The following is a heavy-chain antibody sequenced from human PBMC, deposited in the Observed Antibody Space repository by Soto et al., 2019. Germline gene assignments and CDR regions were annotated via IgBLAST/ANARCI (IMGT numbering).Heavy chain of an antibody. D-gene: IGHD3-9*01. Sequence: PSVKVSCKASGYTFTGYYMHWVRQAPGQGLEWMGWINPNSGGTNYAQKFQGWVTMTRDTSISTAYMELSRLRSDDTAVYYCARAGYDILTGPTGGFDPGGQGTLVKVSS. V-gene: IGHV1-2*04. CDR3: ARAGYDILTGPTGGFDP. CDR1: GYTFTGYY. J-gene: IGHJ5*02. CDR2: INPNSGGT.